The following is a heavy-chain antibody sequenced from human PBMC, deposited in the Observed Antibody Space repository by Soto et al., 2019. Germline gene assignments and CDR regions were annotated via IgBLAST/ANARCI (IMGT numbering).Heavy chain of an antibody. CDR3: XXXXPPADY. CDR1: GYTFTSYG. V-gene: IGHV1-18*01. Sequence: QVQLVQSGAEVKKPGASVKVSCKASGYTFTSYGISWVRQAPGQGLEWMGWISAYNGNTNYAQKLQGRVTMTTDTSTSTAYMELRSLRSDDXXXXXXXXXXPPADYWGQGTLVTVSS. CDR2: ISAYNGNT. J-gene: IGHJ4*02.